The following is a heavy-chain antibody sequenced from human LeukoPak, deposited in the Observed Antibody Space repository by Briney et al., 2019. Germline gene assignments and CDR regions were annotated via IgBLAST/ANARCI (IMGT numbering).Heavy chain of an antibody. CDR1: GFTFDDYA. V-gene: IGHV3-43*02. CDR2: ISGDGGST. Sequence: GGSLRLSCAASGFTFDDYAMHGVRHAPGKGLEWVSLISGDGGSTYYADSVKGRFTISRDNSKNSLYLQMNSLRTEDTALYYCAKDMGYYGPVHGMDVWGQGTTVTVSS. D-gene: IGHD3-10*01. CDR3: AKDMGYYGPVHGMDV. J-gene: IGHJ6*02.